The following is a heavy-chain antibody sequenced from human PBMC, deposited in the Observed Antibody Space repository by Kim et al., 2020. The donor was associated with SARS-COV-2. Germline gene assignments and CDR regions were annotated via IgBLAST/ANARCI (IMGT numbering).Heavy chain of an antibody. CDR3: AKDLLPFYDILTGYYLHAFDI. Sequence: GGSLRLSCAASGFTFDDYAMHWVRQAPGKGLEWVSLISGDGGSTYYADSVKGRFTISRDNSKNSLYLQMNSLRTEDTALYYCAKDLLPFYDILTGYYLHAFDIWGQGTMVTVSS. CDR1: GFTFDDYA. J-gene: IGHJ3*02. V-gene: IGHV3-43*02. CDR2: ISGDGGST. D-gene: IGHD3-9*01.